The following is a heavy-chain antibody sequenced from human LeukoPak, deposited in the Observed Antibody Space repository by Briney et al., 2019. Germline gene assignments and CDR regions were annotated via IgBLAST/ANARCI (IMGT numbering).Heavy chain of an antibody. Sequence: GGSLRLSCAASGFTFSSYSMNWVRQAPGKGLEWVSSISSSSSYIYYADSVKGRFTISRDNAKNSLYLQMNSLRAEDTAVYFCASRDPCSGGTCYGLGYWGQGILVTVSS. CDR1: GFTFSSYS. D-gene: IGHD2-15*01. CDR3: ASRDPCSGGTCYGLGY. V-gene: IGHV3-21*04. J-gene: IGHJ4*02. CDR2: ISSSSSYI.